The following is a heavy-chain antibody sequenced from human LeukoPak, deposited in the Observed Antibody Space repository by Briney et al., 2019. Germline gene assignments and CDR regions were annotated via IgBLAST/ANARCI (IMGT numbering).Heavy chain of an antibody. V-gene: IGHV1-2*02. Sequence: GASVKVSCKASGYTFTAYYIHWVRQAPGQGLEWMGWVNPNSGGTKYTQNFEDRVTMTRDTSISTAYVEVSRLRSDDTAVYYCARDLDYNDNSDYDSFDVWGQGTMVTVSS. CDR1: GYTFTAYY. J-gene: IGHJ3*01. CDR2: VNPNSGGT. D-gene: IGHD3-22*01. CDR3: ARDLDYNDNSDYDSFDV.